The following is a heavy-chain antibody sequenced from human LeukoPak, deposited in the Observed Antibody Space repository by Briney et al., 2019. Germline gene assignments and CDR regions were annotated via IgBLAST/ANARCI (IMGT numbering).Heavy chain of an antibody. V-gene: IGHV1-69*02. CDR1: GGTFSSYT. J-gene: IGHJ6*02. D-gene: IGHD3-10*01. CDR2: IIPILGIA. CDR3: AHSGSYYRYYYGMDV. Sequence: ASVKVSCKASGGTFSSYTISWVRQAPGQGLEWMGRIIPILGIANYAQKFQGRVTITADKSTSTAYMELSSLRSEDTAVYYCAHSGSYYRYYYGMDVWGQGTTVTVSS.